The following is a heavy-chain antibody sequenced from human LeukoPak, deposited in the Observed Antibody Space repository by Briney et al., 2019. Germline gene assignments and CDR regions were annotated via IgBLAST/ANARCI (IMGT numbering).Heavy chain of an antibody. CDR3: VKFVGAKAY. CDR1: GFTFSNYA. CDR2: ITNSGGGT. V-gene: IGHV3-23*01. D-gene: IGHD1-26*01. J-gene: IGHJ4*02. Sequence: PGGSLRLSCEASGFTFSNYAMTWVRQAPGKELEWVSAITNSGGGTYYADSVRGRFTISRDNSKNTLYLQLNSLKADDTAVYYCVKFVGAKAYWGQGTLVTVSS.